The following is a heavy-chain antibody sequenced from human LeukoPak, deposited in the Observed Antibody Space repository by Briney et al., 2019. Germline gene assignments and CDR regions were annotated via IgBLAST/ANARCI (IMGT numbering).Heavy chain of an antibody. V-gene: IGHV3-64D*06. CDR3: VKGIVVVPARAFDY. CDR2: ISSNGGST. Sequence: WGSLTLSCAASGFTVSSNYMSWVCQAPGKGLEYVSAISSNGGSTYYADSVHVRFTISRDNSKNTLYLQMSSLRPEDTAVYYCVKGIVVVPARAFDYWG. J-gene: IGHJ4*01. CDR1: GFTVSSNY. D-gene: IGHD2-21*02.